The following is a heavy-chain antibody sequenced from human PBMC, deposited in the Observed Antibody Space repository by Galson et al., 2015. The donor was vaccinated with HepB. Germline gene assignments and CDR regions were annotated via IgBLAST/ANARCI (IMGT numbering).Heavy chain of an antibody. CDR3: TGLDTALLSAFDI. J-gene: IGHJ3*02. CDR1: GGSISERDYY. D-gene: IGHD5-18*01. CDR2: LYYTGNT. V-gene: IGHV4-39*02. Sequence: SETLSLTCFVSGGSISERDYYWGWFRQAPGRGLEWLGSLYYTGNTYYNSSLTGRVTISADTSKNHFSLRLMSVTAADTSLSFCTGLDTALLSAFDIWGQGTMVTVSS.